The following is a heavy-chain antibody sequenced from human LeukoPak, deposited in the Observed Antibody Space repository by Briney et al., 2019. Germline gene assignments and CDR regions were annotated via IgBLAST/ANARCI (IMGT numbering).Heavy chain of an antibody. CDR2: IKKDGREI. CDR1: GFTFSTFA. D-gene: IGHD6-6*01. V-gene: IGHV3-7*01. Sequence: GGSLRLSCAASGFTFSTFAMIWVRQAPGKGLEWVANIKKDGREIYYMDSVKGRFTISRDNAKNSLYLQMNSLRAEDTAVYYCARRYSTSSVEDFDYWGQGTLVTVSS. CDR3: ARRYSTSSVEDFDY. J-gene: IGHJ4*02.